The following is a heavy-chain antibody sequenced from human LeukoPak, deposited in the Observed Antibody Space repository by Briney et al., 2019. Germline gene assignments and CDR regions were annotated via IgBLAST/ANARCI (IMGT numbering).Heavy chain of an antibody. V-gene: IGHV1-69*13. Sequence: SVKVSCKASGGTFSSYAISWVRQAPGQGLEWMGGIIPIFGTANYAQKFQGRVTITADESTSTAYMELSSLRSEDTAVYYCARGSIAARPDYYYMDVWGKGTTVTVSS. D-gene: IGHD6-6*01. CDR3: ARGSIAARPDYYYMDV. CDR1: GGTFSSYA. J-gene: IGHJ6*03. CDR2: IIPIFGTA.